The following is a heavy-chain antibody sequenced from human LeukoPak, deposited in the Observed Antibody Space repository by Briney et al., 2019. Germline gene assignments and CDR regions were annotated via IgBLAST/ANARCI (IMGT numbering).Heavy chain of an antibody. D-gene: IGHD3-22*01. CDR3: ARDHHPGYHDSLGFNWLDP. CDR1: GFAFSSYA. J-gene: IGHJ5*02. CDR2: ISKDGGTQ. Sequence: GGSLRLSCSASGFAFSSYAMYWVRQAPGKGLEYVSAISKDGGTQYPADSVKGRITISRDNSKNTLYLQMSSLRPEDTAVYYCARDHHPGYHDSLGFNWLDPWGQGTLVSVSS. V-gene: IGHV3-64D*09.